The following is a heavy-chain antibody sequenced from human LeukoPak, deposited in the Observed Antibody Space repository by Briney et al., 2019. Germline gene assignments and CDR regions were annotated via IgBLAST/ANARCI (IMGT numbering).Heavy chain of an antibody. V-gene: IGHV3-23*01. CDR1: GFTFNSYA. Sequence: GGSLRLSCAASGFTFNSYAMSWVRQAPGKGLEWVSSISATGSGTYYTDSVKGRFTISRDNSKNTLFLQMNSLRGEDMAVYYCAKDKVSGYDLRDYYYMDVWGKGTTVTVSS. J-gene: IGHJ6*03. D-gene: IGHD5-12*01. CDR2: ISATGSGT. CDR3: AKDKVSGYDLRDYYYMDV.